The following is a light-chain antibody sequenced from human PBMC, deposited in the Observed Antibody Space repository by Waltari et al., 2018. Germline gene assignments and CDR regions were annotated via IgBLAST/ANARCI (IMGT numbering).Light chain of an antibody. V-gene: IGLV4-69*01. CDR3: QTGGHGTWV. J-gene: IGLJ3*02. CDR2: VNSEGSH. Sequence: QLELTQSPSASASLGASVKLTCTLSSGHTTNVVAWHLQQPQKGPRYLMKVNSEGSHSRGDEIPDRFSGSSSGAERYLTISSLQSEDEADYYCQTGGHGTWVFGGGTKLTVL. CDR1: SGHTTNV.